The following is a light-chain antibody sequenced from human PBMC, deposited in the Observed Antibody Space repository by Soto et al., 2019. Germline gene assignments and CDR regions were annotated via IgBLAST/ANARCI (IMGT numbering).Light chain of an antibody. Sequence: QSALTQPPSASGSPGQSVTISCTGTSSDVGGYNYVSWYQQHPGKGPKLMIYEVNKRPSGVPDRFSGSKSGNTASLTVSGLQAEDEADYYCSSYAGSNNSVFGTGTK. CDR1: SSDVGGYNY. V-gene: IGLV2-8*01. CDR3: SSYAGSNNSV. CDR2: EVN. J-gene: IGLJ1*01.